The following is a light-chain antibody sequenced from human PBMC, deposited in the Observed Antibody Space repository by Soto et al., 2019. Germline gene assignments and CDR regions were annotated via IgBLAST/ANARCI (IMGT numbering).Light chain of an antibody. CDR3: QKDNSAPHS. CDR1: QSISHF. V-gene: IGKV1-5*01. Sequence: PQYASTLSASLGDRCPITCRASQSISHFLAWYQQKPGKVPKLLIYDASNLGSGVPSRFSGSGSGTDFTLTISSLQPEDVAPYYSQKDNSAPHSFGGGTDVDI. J-gene: IGKJ4*01. CDR2: DAS.